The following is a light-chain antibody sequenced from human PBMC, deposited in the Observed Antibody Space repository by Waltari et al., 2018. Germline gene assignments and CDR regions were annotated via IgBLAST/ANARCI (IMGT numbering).Light chain of an antibody. J-gene: IGLJ3*02. V-gene: IGLV2-14*01. CDR3: SSYTSSITWV. CDR1: SSDVGGYNY. Sequence: QSALTQPASVSGSPGQSITIPCTGTSSDVGGYNYVSWYQQHPGKAPKLMIYDVSNRPSGVSNRFSGSKSGNTASLTISGLQAEDEADYYCSSYTSSITWVFGGGTKLTVL. CDR2: DVS.